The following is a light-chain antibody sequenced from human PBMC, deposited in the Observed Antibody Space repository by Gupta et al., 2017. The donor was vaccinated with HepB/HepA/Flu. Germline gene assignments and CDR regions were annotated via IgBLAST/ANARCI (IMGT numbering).Light chain of an antibody. CDR1: CSNIGDHY. CDR2: ENN. Sequence: QSVLTQPPSVSAAPGQKVTISCSGSCSNIGDHYVSWYQQLPGTAPKLLIYENNKRPSGIPDRFSGSKSGTSATLGITGLQTGDEATYYCGTWTSSVTVVFGGGTKLTVL. CDR3: GTWTSSVTVV. V-gene: IGLV1-51*02. J-gene: IGLJ2*01.